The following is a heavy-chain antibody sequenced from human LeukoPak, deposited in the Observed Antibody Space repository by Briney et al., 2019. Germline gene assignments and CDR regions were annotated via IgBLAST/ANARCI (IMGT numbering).Heavy chain of an antibody. J-gene: IGHJ4*02. CDR3: ARGIAVAGQGFDY. D-gene: IGHD6-19*01. V-gene: IGHV4-39*01. CDR2: IYYSGST. Sequence: PSETLYLTCTVSGGSISSSSYYWGWIRQPPGKGLEWIGSIYYSGSTYYNPSLKSRVTISVDTSKNQFSLKLSSVTAADTAVYYCARGIAVAGQGFDYWGQGTLVTVSS. CDR1: GGSISSSSYY.